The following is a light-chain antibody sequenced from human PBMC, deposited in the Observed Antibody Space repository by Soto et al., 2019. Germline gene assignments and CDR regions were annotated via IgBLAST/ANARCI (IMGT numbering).Light chain of an antibody. CDR2: DAS. CDR3: QQYNSFSPYS. V-gene: IGKV1-5*01. J-gene: IGKJ2*03. CDR1: QSNSFW. Sequence: DIQMTQSPSTLSASVGDRVTITCRSSQSNSFWLAWYQQKPGQAPKLLIYDASTLYSGVPSRFSGSRSGTEFTLTISSLQPDDFGSYYCQQYNSFSPYSFGQGTKLEI.